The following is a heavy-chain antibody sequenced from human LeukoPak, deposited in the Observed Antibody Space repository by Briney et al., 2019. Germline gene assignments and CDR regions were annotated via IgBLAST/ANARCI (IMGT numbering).Heavy chain of an antibody. CDR3: AGDYDSGSYRFDY. V-gene: IGHV4-59*01. Sequence: PSETLSLTCTVSGGSISSYHWSWIRQPPGRGLEWIGYIYYSGRTTYNPSLKSRVTMSLDTSQNQFSLKLSSVTAADTAVYYCAGDYDSGSYRFDYWGQGTLVTVSS. J-gene: IGHJ4*02. D-gene: IGHD3-10*01. CDR1: GGSISSYH. CDR2: IYYSGRT.